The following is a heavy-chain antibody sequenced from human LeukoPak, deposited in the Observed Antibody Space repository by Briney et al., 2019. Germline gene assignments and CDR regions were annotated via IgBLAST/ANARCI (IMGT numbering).Heavy chain of an antibody. CDR3: ARHFYGSGSYRAYGMDV. CDR1: GGSISSYY. Sequence: SETLSLTCTVSGGSISSYYWSWIRQPPGKGLEWIGYIYSSGSTNYNPSLKSRVTISVATSKNQFSLKVSSVTATDTAVYYCARHFYGSGSYRAYGMDVWGQGTTVTVSS. J-gene: IGHJ6*02. V-gene: IGHV4-59*08. CDR2: IYSSGST. D-gene: IGHD3-10*01.